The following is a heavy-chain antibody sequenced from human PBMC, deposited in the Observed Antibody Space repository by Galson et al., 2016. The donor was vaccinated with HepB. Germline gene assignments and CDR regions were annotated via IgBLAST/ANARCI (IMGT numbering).Heavy chain of an antibody. CDR1: GFTFSSYG. Sequence: SLRLSCAASGFTFSSYGMHWVRQAPGKGLEWVAVISFDGSYKYYADSVKGRFTISRDNSKNTIYLQMSSLRAEDTAVYYCAKTTAMVAYYYGMDVWGQGTTVTVSS. CDR3: AKTTAMVAYYYGMDV. D-gene: IGHD5-18*01. V-gene: IGHV3-30*18. J-gene: IGHJ6*02. CDR2: ISFDGSYK.